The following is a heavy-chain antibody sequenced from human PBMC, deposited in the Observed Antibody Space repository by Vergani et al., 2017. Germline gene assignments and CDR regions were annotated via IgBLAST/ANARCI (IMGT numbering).Heavy chain of an antibody. CDR2: ISAYNGNT. D-gene: IGHD3-22*01. V-gene: IGHV1-18*01. Sequence: QGQLVQSGAEGKKPGASVKVSCKASGYTFTSDGISWGRQAPGQGLEWMGWISAYNGNTNYAQKLQGRVTMTTDTSTSTAYMELRSLGSDDTAVYYCATQLDSSGYYWGQGTLVTVSS. CDR3: ATQLDSSGYY. J-gene: IGHJ4*02. CDR1: GYTFTSDG.